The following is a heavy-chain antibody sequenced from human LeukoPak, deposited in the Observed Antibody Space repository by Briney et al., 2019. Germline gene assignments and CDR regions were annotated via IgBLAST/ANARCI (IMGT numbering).Heavy chain of an antibody. V-gene: IGHV5-51*01. CDR3: ARREYVVEMATIGAFDI. D-gene: IGHD5-24*01. J-gene: IGHJ3*02. CDR1: GYSFTSYW. Sequence: GESLKISCKGSGYSFTSYWIGWVRQMPGKGLEWMGIIYPGDSDTRYSPSFQGQVTISADKSISAAYLQWSSLKASDTAMYYCARREYVVEMATIGAFDIWGQGTMVTVSS. CDR2: IYPGDSDT.